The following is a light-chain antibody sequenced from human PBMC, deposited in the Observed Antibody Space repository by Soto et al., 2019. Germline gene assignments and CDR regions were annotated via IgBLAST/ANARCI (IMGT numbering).Light chain of an antibody. V-gene: IGLV2-23*02. J-gene: IGLJ1*01. Sequence: SVQAQPASVSGSPGQSITVSCTGTSSNVGSYKLVSWYQQHPGKAPKLIEVNKRPSGVSNRFSGSKSGNTASLTISGLKVEDEADYYCCSSGGSPTYVFGTGTKLTVL. CDR3: CSSGGSPTYV. CDR2: EVN. CDR1: SSNVGSYKL.